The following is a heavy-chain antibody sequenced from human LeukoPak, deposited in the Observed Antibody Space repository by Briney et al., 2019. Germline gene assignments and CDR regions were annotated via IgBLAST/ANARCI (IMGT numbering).Heavy chain of an antibody. D-gene: IGHD4-23*01. V-gene: IGHV1-2*04. CDR1: GYTFTGYY. CDR2: INPNSGGT. J-gene: IGHJ3*02. Sequence: ASVKVSCKASGYTFTGYYMHWVRQAPGQGLEWMGWINPNSGGTNYAQKFQGWVTMTRDTSISTAYMELSRLRSDDTAVYYCARADYGGNSFAFDIWGQGTMVTVSS. CDR3: ARADYGGNSFAFDI.